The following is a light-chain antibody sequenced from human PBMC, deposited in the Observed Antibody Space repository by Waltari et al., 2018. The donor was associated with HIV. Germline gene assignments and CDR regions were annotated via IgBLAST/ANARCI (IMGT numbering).Light chain of an antibody. CDR2: TDN. CDR3: VTWDDSLSTVL. Sequence: QSVLTQPPSASGTPGQRVTISCSGSSSNIGRNSVFWYQQLPRMAPKVLIYTDNRRPSGVPDRFSGSKSGTSASLAISGLRSEDEADYYCVTWDDSLSTVLFGGGTKLNVL. CDR1: SSNIGRNS. J-gene: IGLJ2*01. V-gene: IGLV1-47*01.